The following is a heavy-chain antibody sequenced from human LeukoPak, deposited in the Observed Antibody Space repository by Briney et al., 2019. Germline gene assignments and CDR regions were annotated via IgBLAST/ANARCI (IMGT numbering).Heavy chain of an antibody. V-gene: IGHV3-7*03. Sequence: GGSLRLSCAASGFTFSSYWMSWVRQAPGKGLEWVANIKQDGSEKYYVDSVKGRFTISRDNAKNSLYLQMNSLKTEDTAVYYCTSRTSHNDYWGQGTLVTVSS. J-gene: IGHJ4*02. D-gene: IGHD2-2*01. CDR3: TSRTSHNDY. CDR1: GFTFSSYW. CDR2: IKQDGSEK.